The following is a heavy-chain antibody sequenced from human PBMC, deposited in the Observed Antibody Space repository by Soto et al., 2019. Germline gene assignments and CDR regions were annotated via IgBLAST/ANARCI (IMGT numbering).Heavy chain of an antibody. D-gene: IGHD3-22*01. J-gene: IGHJ3*02. V-gene: IGHV3-48*04. CDR1: GFTFSSYS. CDR2: ISSSSSTI. CDR3: ASGPYYYDSSGYLMVSAFDI. Sequence: PGGSLRLSCAASGFTFSSYSMNWVRQAPGKGLEWVSYISSSSSTIYYADSVKGRFTISRDNAKNSLYLQMNSLRAEDTAVYYCASGPYYYDSSGYLMVSAFDIWGQGTMVTVSS.